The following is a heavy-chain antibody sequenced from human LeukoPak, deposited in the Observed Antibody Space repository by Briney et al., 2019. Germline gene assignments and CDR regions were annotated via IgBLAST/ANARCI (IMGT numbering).Heavy chain of an antibody. CDR1: GYCFSDYW. CDR2: VYPGDSDT. J-gene: IGHJ4*02. Sequence: GESLKISCKGSGYCFSDYWIGWVRQMPGKGLEWMGIVYPGDSDTRYSPSFHGQVTISADKSITTAYLQWRSLKASDTAIYYCARLNGDFWSGYQIDSWGQGTLVTVSS. CDR3: ARLNGDFWSGYQIDS. V-gene: IGHV5-51*01. D-gene: IGHD3-3*01.